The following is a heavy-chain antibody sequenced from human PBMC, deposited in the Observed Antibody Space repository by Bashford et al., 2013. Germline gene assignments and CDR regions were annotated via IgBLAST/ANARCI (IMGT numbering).Heavy chain of an antibody. Sequence: TLSLTCTVSGWLHQQWWLLLELDPPAPRGRAWSGLGTSITVGAPTTTRPSRSRVTISVDTSKNQFSLKLSSVTAADTAVYYCARGPPIDYWGPREP. CDR2: SITVGAP. V-gene: IGHV4-31*03. J-gene: IGHJ4*02. CDR3: ARGPPIDY. CDR1: GWLHQQWWLL.